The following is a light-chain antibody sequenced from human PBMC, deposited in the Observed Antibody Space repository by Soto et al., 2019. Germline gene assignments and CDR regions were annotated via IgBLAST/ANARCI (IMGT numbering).Light chain of an antibody. V-gene: IGLV1-44*01. CDR3: AAWDDSLIGFYV. CDR2: NTN. CDR1: SSNIGSNT. J-gene: IGLJ1*01. Sequence: QSVLTQPPSASGTPGQRVTISCSGSSSNIGSNTVSWYQQFPGTAPKLLIYNTNQRPSGVPDRFSGSKSGTSASLAISGLQSEDEADYYCAAWDDSLIGFYVFGTGTKAPS.